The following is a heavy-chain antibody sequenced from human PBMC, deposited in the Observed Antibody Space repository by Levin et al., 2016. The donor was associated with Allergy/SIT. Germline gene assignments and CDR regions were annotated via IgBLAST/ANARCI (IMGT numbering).Heavy chain of an antibody. J-gene: IGHJ4*02. CDR3: ARLGGYSGSYCFDY. Sequence: SETLSLTCAVSGGSISSGGYSWSWIRQPPGKGLEWIGYIYHSGSTYYNPSLKSRVTISVDRSKNQFSLKLSSVTAADTAVYYCARLGGYSGSYCFDYWGQGTLVTVSS. V-gene: IGHV4-30-2*01. D-gene: IGHD1-26*01. CDR2: IYHSGST. CDR1: GGSISSGGYS.